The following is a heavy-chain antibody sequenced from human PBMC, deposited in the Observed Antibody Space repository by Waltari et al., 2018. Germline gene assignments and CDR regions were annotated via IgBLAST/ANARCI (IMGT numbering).Heavy chain of an antibody. CDR2: ISDSGVIT. J-gene: IGHJ4*02. CDR3: ARHLYSIDYLELAK. D-gene: IGHD3-22*01. CDR1: GFNFISYA. V-gene: IGHV3-23*01. Sequence: EEHLLESGGGLAQPGGSLRLSCAASGFNFISYAMSWVRQAPGKGLEWVSGISDSGVITKYADFVKGRFTVSRDNSKNTVFLHLNSLRAEDTAIYYCARHLYSIDYLELAKWGQGTLVTVSS.